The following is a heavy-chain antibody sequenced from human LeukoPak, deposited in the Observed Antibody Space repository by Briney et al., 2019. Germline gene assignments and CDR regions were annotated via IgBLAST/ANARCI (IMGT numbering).Heavy chain of an antibody. V-gene: IGHV3-66*01. CDR1: GFTVSSNY. CDR3: ARISGRLAPYFDY. D-gene: IGHD3-10*01. CDR2: IYSGGST. J-gene: IGHJ4*02. Sequence: GGSLRLSCAASGFTVSSNYMSWVRQAPGKGLEWVSVIYSGGSTYYADSVKGRFTIFRDNSKNTLYLQMNSLRAEDTAVYYCARISGRLAPYFDYWGQGTLVTVSS.